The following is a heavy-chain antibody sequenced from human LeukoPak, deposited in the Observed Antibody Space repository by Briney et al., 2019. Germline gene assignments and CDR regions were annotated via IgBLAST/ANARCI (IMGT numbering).Heavy chain of an antibody. J-gene: IGHJ4*02. CDR2: INAGNGNT. CDR1: GYTFTSYA. V-gene: IGHV1-3*01. CDR3: ARTGPSLPFDY. Sequence: ASVKVSCKASGYTFTSYAMHWVRQAPGQRLEWMGWINAGNGNTKYSQKFQGRVTITRDTSASTAYMELSSLRSEDTAMYYCARTGPSLPFDYWGQGTLVIVSS.